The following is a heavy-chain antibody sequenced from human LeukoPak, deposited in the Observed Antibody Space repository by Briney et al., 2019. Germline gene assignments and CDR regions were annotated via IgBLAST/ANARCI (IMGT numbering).Heavy chain of an antibody. V-gene: IGHV3-21*01. Sequence: GGSMRLSCAASGFTFSSYSMNWVRQAPGKVLEWVSSISSISSYIYYADSVKGRLTISRDNAKNSLYLQMNSLRAEDTAVYYCARDYGYYDGSGAFIDYWGQGTLATVSS. D-gene: IGHD3-22*01. J-gene: IGHJ4*02. CDR1: GFTFSSYS. CDR3: ARDYGYYDGSGAFIDY. CDR2: ISSISSYI.